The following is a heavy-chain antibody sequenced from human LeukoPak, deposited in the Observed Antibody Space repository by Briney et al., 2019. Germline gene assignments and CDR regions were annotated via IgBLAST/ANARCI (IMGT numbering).Heavy chain of an antibody. V-gene: IGHV3-15*07. CDR1: GLTLSDIW. CDR2: IRSKTAGGTT. CDR3: TTEDVVVAATADY. D-gene: IGHD2-15*01. J-gene: IGHJ4*02. Sequence: PGGSLRLSCAVSGLTLSDIWMNWVRQAPGKGLEWVGLIRSKTAGGTTDYAAPVKGRFTISRDDSKNTLYLQMNGLKTEDTAVYYCTTEDVVVAATADYWGQGTLVTVSS.